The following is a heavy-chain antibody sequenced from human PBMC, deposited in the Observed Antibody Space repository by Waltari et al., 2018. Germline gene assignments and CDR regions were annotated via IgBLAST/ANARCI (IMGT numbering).Heavy chain of an antibody. Sequence: EVQLVESGGGLVKPGGSLRLSCEPSGFTSGRNSMNWVRQAPGKGLEWVSSISSSSSNIYYADSVKGRFTISRDNAKNSLYLQMNSLRAEDTAVYYCARDYPRAIRYFDYWGQGTLVTVSS. D-gene: IGHD3-16*02. J-gene: IGHJ4*02. CDR3: ARDYPRAIRYFDY. CDR2: ISSSSSNI. CDR1: GFTSGRNS. V-gene: IGHV3-21*01.